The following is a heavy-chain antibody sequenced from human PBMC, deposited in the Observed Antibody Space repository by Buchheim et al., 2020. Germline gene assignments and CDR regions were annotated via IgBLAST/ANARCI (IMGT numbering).Heavy chain of an antibody. Sequence: EVQLVESGGDLVQPGGSLRLSCGASGFTFSRYWMSWVRQAPGKGLEWVANIHQDGGEKYYVDSLKGRFTISRDHAKSSLFLQMNSLRVEDTAVYYCVRESQVVAPGSGRLTYYGMDVWGQGTT. CDR3: VRESQVVAPGSGRLTYYGMDV. V-gene: IGHV3-7*01. CDR2: IHQDGGEK. D-gene: IGHD2-15*01. J-gene: IGHJ6*02. CDR1: GFTFSRYW.